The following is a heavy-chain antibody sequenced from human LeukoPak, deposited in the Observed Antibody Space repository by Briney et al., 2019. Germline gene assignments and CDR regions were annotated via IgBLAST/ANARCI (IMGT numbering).Heavy chain of an antibody. V-gene: IGHV3-30*04. CDR2: ISYDGSNK. Sequence: GGSLRLSCAASGFTFSSYAMHWVRQAPGKGLEGVAVISYDGSNKYYADSVKSRFTISRDNSKNTLYLQMNSLRAEDTAVYYCARSPNKYCSGGSCYSGPYFIDWGQGTLVTVSS. J-gene: IGHJ4*02. D-gene: IGHD2-15*01. CDR1: GFTFSSYA. CDR3: ARSPNKYCSGGSCYSGPYFID.